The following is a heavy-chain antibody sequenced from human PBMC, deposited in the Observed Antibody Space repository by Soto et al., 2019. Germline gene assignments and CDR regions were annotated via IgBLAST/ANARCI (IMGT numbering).Heavy chain of an antibody. D-gene: IGHD2-15*01. CDR1: GFTFTSSV. V-gene: IGHV1-58*02. CDR3: AARPLGYCSGGSCYGY. J-gene: IGHJ4*03. CDR2: IVVGSGNT. Sequence: SVKVSCKASGFTFTSSVMQWVRKARGQRLEWIGWIVVGSGNTNYAQKFQERVTITRDMSTSTAYMELSSLRSEDTAVYYCAARPLGYCSGGSCYGYWG.